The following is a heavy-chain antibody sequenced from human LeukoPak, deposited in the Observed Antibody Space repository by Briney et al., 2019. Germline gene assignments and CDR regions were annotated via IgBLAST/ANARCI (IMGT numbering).Heavy chain of an antibody. CDR3: ARGPLYSSSSHAFDI. CDR1: GFTFSSYS. CDR2: ISSSSSYI. V-gene: IGHV3-21*04. D-gene: IGHD6-6*01. Sequence: GGSLRLSCAASGFTFSSYSMNWVRQAPGKGLEWVSSISSSSSYIYYADSVKGRFTISRDNAKNSLYLQMNSLRAEDTAVYYCARGPLYSSSSHAFDIWGQGTMVTVSS. J-gene: IGHJ3*02.